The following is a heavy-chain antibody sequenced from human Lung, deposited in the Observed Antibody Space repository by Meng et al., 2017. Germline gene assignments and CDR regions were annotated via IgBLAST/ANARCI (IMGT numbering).Heavy chain of an antibody. D-gene: IGHD2-21*01. J-gene: IGHJ5*01. CDR3: TGVGHKNWFDS. Sequence: VQLQHVGSVLGKPSQILSITCAISRDSVYSNLAAWTWIRQSPSRGLEWLGRTYYRSKWYSDYATSVRSRITINADTSKNQFSLKLNSLPPEDTAVYYCTGVGHKNWFDSWGQGTLVTVPS. CDR1: RDSVYSNLAA. V-gene: IGHV6-1*01. CDR2: TYYRSKWYS.